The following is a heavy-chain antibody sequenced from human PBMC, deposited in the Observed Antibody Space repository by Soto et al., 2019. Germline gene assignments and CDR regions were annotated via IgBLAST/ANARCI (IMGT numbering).Heavy chain of an antibody. CDR3: ARARGYGYLDY. J-gene: IGHJ4*02. V-gene: IGHV1-2*02. Sequence: ASVKVSCKASRNTFTGYYVHWVRQAHGQGLEWMGWINPNSGDTNSAQTFQGRDTMTTDTTISTAYMEQSRLRSDGTTVYYYARARGYGYLDYWGQGPMVTVSS. CDR1: RNTFTGYY. CDR2: INPNSGDT. D-gene: IGHD6-25*01.